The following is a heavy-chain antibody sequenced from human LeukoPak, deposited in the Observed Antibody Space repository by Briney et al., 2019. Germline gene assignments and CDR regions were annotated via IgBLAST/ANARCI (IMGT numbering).Heavy chain of an antibody. Sequence: SETLSLTCAVSGYSISNGYYCVWIRQPPGRGLEWIGSLYHSDSAYYNTSLRSRVSMSVDTSKNQFSLTLSFVTAADTAVYYCARQHDSYYYYYIGVWGSGTTVTVSS. V-gene: IGHV4-38-2*01. CDR1: GYSISNGYY. CDR3: ARQHDSYYYYYIGV. J-gene: IGHJ6*03. CDR2: LYHSDSA.